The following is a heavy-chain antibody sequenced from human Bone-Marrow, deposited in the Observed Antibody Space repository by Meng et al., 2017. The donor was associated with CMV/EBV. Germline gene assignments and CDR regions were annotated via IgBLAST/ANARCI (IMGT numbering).Heavy chain of an antibody. CDR2: IYYSGSS. Sequence: SETLSLTCTVSGGSISSSNYYWGWIRQPPGKGLEWIGSIYYSGSSYYNPSLKSRVTISVDTSKNQVSLKLSSVTAADTAVYYCARQAGTVVGATGYLDYWGQGTLVTVSS. CDR3: ARQAGTVVGATGYLDY. CDR1: GGSISSSNYY. J-gene: IGHJ4*02. D-gene: IGHD1-26*01. V-gene: IGHV4-39*01.